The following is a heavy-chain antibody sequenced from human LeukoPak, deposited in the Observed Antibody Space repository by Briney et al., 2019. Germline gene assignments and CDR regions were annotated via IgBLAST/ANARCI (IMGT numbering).Heavy chain of an antibody. V-gene: IGHV3-30*02. CDR3: AIGLGHILNLPFDP. CDR2: IRYDGSNK. J-gene: IGHJ5*02. D-gene: IGHD2-8*01. Sequence: PGGSLRLSCTASGFTFSNYGMHWVRQAPGKGLEWVAFIRYDGSNKYYADSVKGRFTISRDNSKNTLYLHVNSLRPEDTAVYYCAIGLGHILNLPFDPWGQGTLVTVSS. CDR1: GFTFSNYG.